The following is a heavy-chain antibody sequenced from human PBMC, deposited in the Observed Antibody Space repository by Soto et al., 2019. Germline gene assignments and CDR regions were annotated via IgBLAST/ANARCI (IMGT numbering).Heavy chain of an antibody. CDR3: ANNLVYCGGDCYLDY. CDR2: IIPIFGTA. D-gene: IGHD2-21*02. V-gene: IGHV1-69*12. J-gene: IGHJ4*02. CDR1: GGTFSSYA. Sequence: QVQLVQSGAEVKKPGSSVKVSCKASGGTFSSYAISWVRQAPGQGLEWMGGIIPIFGTANYAQKFQGRVTITADESTSTAYMELRSLRSEDTAVYYCANNLVYCGGDCYLDYWGQGTLVTVSS.